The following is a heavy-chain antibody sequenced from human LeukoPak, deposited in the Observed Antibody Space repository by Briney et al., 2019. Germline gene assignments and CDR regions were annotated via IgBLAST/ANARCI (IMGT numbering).Heavy chain of an antibody. D-gene: IGHD3-3*01. CDR2: MNPNSGNT. Sequence: ASVKVSCKASGYTFTSYDINWVRQATGQGLEWMGWMNPNSGNTGYAQKFQGRVTMTRNTSISTAYMELNSLRAEDTAVYYCAKDLAPGVLRFLEWSGGGMDVWGQGTTVTVSS. J-gene: IGHJ6*02. CDR3: AKDLAPGVLRFLEWSGGGMDV. CDR1: GYTFTSYD. V-gene: IGHV1-8*01.